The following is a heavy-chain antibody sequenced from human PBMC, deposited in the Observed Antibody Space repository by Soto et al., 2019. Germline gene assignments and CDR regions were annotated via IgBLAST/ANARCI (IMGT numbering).Heavy chain of an antibody. CDR3: VRSGTARLLRHSWFDT. CDR1: GFTFNTYD. V-gene: IGHV3-21*01. D-gene: IGHD2-21*01. CDR2: ITTSSAYI. J-gene: IGHJ5*02. Sequence: PGGSLRLSCAASGFTFNTYDMNWVRQAPGKGLEWVSSITTSSAYIYYADSLKGRITIPRDNAKNSLLLQMNSLIAEDTAVYYCVRSGTARLLRHSWFDTWGQGTLVTVSS.